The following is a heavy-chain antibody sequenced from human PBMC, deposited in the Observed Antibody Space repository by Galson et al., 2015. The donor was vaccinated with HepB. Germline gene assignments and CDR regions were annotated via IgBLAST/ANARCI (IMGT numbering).Heavy chain of an antibody. D-gene: IGHD3-16*02. V-gene: IGHV1-18*01. CDR2: ISAYNGNT. Sequence: SVKVSCKASGYTFTSYGISWVRQAPGQGLEWMGWISAYNGNTNYAQKLQGRVTMTTDTSTSTAYMELRSLRSDDTAVYYCAREGAFGGVIVIPCFDYWGQGTLVTVSS. J-gene: IGHJ4*02. CDR1: GYTFTSYG. CDR3: AREGAFGGVIVIPCFDY.